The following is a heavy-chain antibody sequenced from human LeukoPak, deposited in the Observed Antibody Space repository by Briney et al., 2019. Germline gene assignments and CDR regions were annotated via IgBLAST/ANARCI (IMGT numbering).Heavy chain of an antibody. D-gene: IGHD2-21*01. J-gene: IGHJ6*03. CDR3: GLLNYYMDV. Sequence: SETLSLTCTVSGGSISSSSYYWGWIRQPPGQGLEWVGSIYYSGSTYYNPSLKSRVTISVDTSKNQFSLKLSSVTAADTAVYYCGLLNYYMDVWGKGTTVTVSS. CDR2: IYYSGST. CDR1: GGSISSSSYY. V-gene: IGHV4-39*07.